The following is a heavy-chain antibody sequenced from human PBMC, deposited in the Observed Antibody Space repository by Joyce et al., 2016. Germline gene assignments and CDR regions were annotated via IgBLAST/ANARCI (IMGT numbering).Heavy chain of an antibody. V-gene: IGHV6-1*01. CDR2: TYFRSRWYN. D-gene: IGHD1-26*01. CDR1: GDSVSSNSVA. CDR3: GRGIRNAFDF. Sequence: QVQLHQSGPGLVKPSQTLSLTCAISGDSVSSNSVAWNWIRQSPSRGLEWLGRTYFRSRWYNDYEVSVRGRITINPDTSKNQFSLQLDSMTPEDSAIYYCGRGIRNAFDFWGQGTTVIVSS. J-gene: IGHJ3*01.